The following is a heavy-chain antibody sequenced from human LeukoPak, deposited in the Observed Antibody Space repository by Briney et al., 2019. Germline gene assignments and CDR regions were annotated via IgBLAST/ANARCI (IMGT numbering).Heavy chain of an antibody. J-gene: IGHJ4*02. D-gene: IGHD6-19*01. CDR2: IYYSGST. Sequence: SETLSLTCTVSGGSISSSSYYWGWIRQPPGKGLEWIGSIYYSGSTYYNPSLKSRVTISVDTSKNQFSLKLSSVTAADTAVYYCARSSGWSGDYLGQGTLVTVSS. V-gene: IGHV4-39*01. CDR1: GGSISSSSYY. CDR3: ARSSGWSGDY.